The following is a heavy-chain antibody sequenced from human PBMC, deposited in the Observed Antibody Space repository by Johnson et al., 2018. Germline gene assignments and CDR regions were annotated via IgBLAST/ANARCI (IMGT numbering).Heavy chain of an antibody. D-gene: IGHD3-10*01. CDR2: ISYEGNYK. J-gene: IGHJ3*01. Sequence: QDRLGQSGGGVVQPGRSLRLSCAASGFIFSNYGMHWFRQAPGKGLEWVAVISYEGNYKDYADSVKGRLTISRDNYENTFYLQINSLRTDDTAVYYFAKDDYAAGSYDPPNAFDLWGQGTMVTVSS. V-gene: IGHV3-30*18. CDR3: AKDDYAAGSYDPPNAFDL. CDR1: GFIFSNYG.